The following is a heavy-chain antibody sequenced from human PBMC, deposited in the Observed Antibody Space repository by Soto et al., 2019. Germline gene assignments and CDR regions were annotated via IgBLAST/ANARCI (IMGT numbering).Heavy chain of an antibody. Sequence: PSETLSLTCTVSGGSISSYYWSWTRQPPGKGLEWIGYIYYSGSTNYNPSLKSRVTISVDTSKNQFSLKLSSVTAADTAVYYCARERGSGPGAYCGGDCYTDYWGQGTLVTVSS. CDR3: ARERGSGPGAYCGGDCYTDY. D-gene: IGHD2-21*02. CDR1: GGSISSYY. J-gene: IGHJ4*02. V-gene: IGHV4-59*01. CDR2: IYYSGST.